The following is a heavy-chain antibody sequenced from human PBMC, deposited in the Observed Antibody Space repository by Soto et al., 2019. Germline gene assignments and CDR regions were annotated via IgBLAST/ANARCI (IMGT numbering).Heavy chain of an antibody. V-gene: IGHV4-34*01. CDR2: IKHSGGT. CDR1: GGSFSGNY. J-gene: IGHJ4*02. CDR3: ARGPYGSGTYYNA. D-gene: IGHD3-10*01. Sequence: QVQLQQWGAGLLKPSETLSLTCAVYGGSFSGNYWSWIRQPPGKGLEWIGEIKHSGGTNYNPSLKSRVTISVDTSTNQLFLKLSSVTAADTAVYYCARGPYGSGTYYNAWGQGTLVTVSS.